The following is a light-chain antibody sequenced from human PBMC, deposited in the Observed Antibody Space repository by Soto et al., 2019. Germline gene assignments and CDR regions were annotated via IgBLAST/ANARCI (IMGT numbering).Light chain of an antibody. J-gene: IGKJ1*01. V-gene: IGKV4-1*01. CDR2: WAS. CDR3: HQYYTTLRT. Sequence: DIVMTQSPDSLAVSLGERATINCKSSQSVLYSSNNKNYLAWYQQKPRQPPKLLIYWASTRESGVPDRFSGSGFGTDFTLTISSLQAEDVAVYYCHQYYTTLRTFGQGTKVEIK. CDR1: QSVLYSSNNKNY.